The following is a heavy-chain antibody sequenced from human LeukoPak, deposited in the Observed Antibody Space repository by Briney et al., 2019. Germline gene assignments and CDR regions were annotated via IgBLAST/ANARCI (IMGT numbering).Heavy chain of an antibody. Sequence: GGSLRLSCAASGFTFSNAWMSWVRQAPGKGLEWVGRIKSKTDGGTTDYAAPVKGRFTISRDDSKNTLYLQMNSLKTEDTAVYYCTTDYVEYYDILTGYFSYGNWGQGTLVTVSS. D-gene: IGHD3-9*01. J-gene: IGHJ4*02. CDR3: TTDYVEYYDILTGYFSYGN. CDR1: GFTFSNAW. CDR2: IKSKTDGGTT. V-gene: IGHV3-15*01.